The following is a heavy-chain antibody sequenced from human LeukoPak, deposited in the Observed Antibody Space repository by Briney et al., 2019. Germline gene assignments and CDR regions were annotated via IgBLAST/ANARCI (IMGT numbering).Heavy chain of an antibody. CDR2: IIPILGIA. J-gene: IGHJ4*02. V-gene: IGHV1-69*04. CDR3: ARTGGNGWYQLFDY. CDR1: GGTFSSYA. D-gene: IGHD6-19*01. Sequence: GASVKVSCKASGGTFSSYATSWVRQAPGQGLEWMGRIIPILGIANYAQKSQGRVTITADKSTSTAYMELSSLRSEDTAVYYCARTGGNGWYQLFDYWGQGTLVTVSS.